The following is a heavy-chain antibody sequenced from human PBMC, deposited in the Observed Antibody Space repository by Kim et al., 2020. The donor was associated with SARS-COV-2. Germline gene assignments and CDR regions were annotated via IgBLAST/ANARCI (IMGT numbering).Heavy chain of an antibody. V-gene: IGHV3-30-3*01. Sequence: GGSLRLSCAASGFTFSSYAMHWVRQAPGKGLEWVAVISYDGSNKYYADSVKGRFTISRDNSKNTLYLQMNSLRAEDTAVYYCARDGDSGSSIGFDYWGQGTLVTVSS. CDR3: ARDGDSGSSIGFDY. J-gene: IGHJ4*02. CDR2: ISYDGSNK. CDR1: GFTFSSYA. D-gene: IGHD1-26*01.